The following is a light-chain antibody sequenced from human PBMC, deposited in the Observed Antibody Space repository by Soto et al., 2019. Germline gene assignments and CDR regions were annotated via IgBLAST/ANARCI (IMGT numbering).Light chain of an antibody. Sequence: EIVLTQSPSTLSLSPGERATLSCRASQSVRSTYLAWYQQKPGQAPRLLIFGVSTRHTGVPSRFSGSGSGTEFTLTISSLQPEDFAVYYCQQHNNCPLTFGGGTKVDIK. CDR3: QQHNNCPLT. CDR1: QSVRSTY. CDR2: GVS. V-gene: IGKV3D-7*01. J-gene: IGKJ4*01.